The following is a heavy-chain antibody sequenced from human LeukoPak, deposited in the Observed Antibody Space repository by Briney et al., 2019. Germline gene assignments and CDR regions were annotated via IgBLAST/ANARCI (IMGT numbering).Heavy chain of an antibody. V-gene: IGHV5-51*01. Sequence: GESLKISCKGSGYTFTHYWIGWGRQMPGKGLEWMGIVYPGDSDTRYSPSFQGQVTISVDKSISAAYLQWSSLKASDTAMYYCARQGSGATPADYWGQGTLVTVSS. CDR3: ARQGSGATPADY. CDR2: VYPGDSDT. D-gene: IGHD1-26*01. J-gene: IGHJ4*02. CDR1: GYTFTHYW.